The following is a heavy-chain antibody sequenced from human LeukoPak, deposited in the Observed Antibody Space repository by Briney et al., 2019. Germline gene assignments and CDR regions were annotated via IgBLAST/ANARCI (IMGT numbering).Heavy chain of an antibody. Sequence: PGGSLRLSCAASGFTLSDYYMSWIRQAPGKGLEWVSYISSSGSTIYYADSVKGRFTISRDNAKNSLYLQMNSLRAEDTAVYYCASPTHQWRFDPWGQGTLVTVSS. D-gene: IGHD2-15*01. CDR3: ASPTHQWRFDP. J-gene: IGHJ5*02. CDR2: ISSSGSTI. CDR1: GFTLSDYY. V-gene: IGHV3-11*01.